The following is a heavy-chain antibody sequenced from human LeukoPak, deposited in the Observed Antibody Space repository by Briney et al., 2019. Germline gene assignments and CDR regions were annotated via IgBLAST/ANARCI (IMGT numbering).Heavy chain of an antibody. D-gene: IGHD3-10*01. CDR2: IYSGVIT. CDR3: ASASGSYRTPYYYMDV. Sequence: GGSLRLSCVASGFTVSSNYMSWVRQAPGKGLEWVSVIYSGVITYYADPVKCRFTTSRDNSKNTLYLQMNSLRAEDTAVYYCASASGSYRTPYYYMDVWGTGTTVTLSS. CDR1: GFTVSSNY. J-gene: IGHJ6*03. V-gene: IGHV3-53*01.